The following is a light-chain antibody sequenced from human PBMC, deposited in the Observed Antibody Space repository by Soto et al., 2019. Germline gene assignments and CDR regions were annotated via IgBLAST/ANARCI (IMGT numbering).Light chain of an antibody. Sequence: EIVLPPSPGPLSLSPGERAPLSCRASQSVSSSYLAWYQQKPGQAPRLLIYGASSRATGIPDRFSGSGSGTDFTLTISRLEPEDFAVYYCEQYGSSPRTFGQGTKVDIK. V-gene: IGKV3-20*01. CDR1: QSVSSSY. J-gene: IGKJ1*01. CDR2: GAS. CDR3: EQYGSSPRT.